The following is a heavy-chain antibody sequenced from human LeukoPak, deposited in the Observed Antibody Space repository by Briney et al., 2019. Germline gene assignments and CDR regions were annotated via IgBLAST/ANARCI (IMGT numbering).Heavy chain of an antibody. CDR1: GFTFSSYW. V-gene: IGHV3-7*01. CDR3: AREGFWSGYSYHAIDY. Sequence: GGSLRLSCAASGFTFSSYWMSWVRQAPGKGLEWVANIKQDGSEKYYVDSVKGRFTISRDNAKNSLYLQMNSLRAEDTAVYYCAREGFWSGYSYHAIDYWGQGTLVTVSS. D-gene: IGHD3-3*01. CDR2: IKQDGSEK. J-gene: IGHJ4*02.